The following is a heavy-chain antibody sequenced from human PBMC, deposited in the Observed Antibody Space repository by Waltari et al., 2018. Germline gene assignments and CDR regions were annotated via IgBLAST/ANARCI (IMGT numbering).Heavy chain of an antibody. V-gene: IGHV1-69*02. D-gene: IGHD1-1*01. CDR2: IIPFLGIS. CDR1: GGTLSSYT. CDR3: ARSGEMKGTVDY. Sequence: QVQLVQSGAEVKKPGSSVKVSCKASGGTLSSYTVTWVRQAPGQGLEWMGIIIPFLGISKYAQVLQARLTITVDQSTNTGYMELKSLRPEDTGVYYCARSGEMKGTVDYWGQGTLVTVSS. J-gene: IGHJ4*02.